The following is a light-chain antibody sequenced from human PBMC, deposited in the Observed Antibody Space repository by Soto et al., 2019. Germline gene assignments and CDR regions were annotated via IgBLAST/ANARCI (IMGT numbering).Light chain of an antibody. V-gene: IGKV3-11*01. CDR3: QQRSNWPPT. J-gene: IGKJ1*01. CDR1: QSVSSY. CDR2: DVS. Sequence: EIVLTQSPATLSLSPGERATLPCRASQSVSSYLAWYQQKPGQAPRLLIYDVSNRATGIPARFSGSGSGTDFTLTISSLETEDFAVYYCQQRSNWPPTFGQGTKVEIK.